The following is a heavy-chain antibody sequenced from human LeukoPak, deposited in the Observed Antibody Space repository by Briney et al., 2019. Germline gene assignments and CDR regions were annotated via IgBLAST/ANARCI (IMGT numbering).Heavy chain of an antibody. Sequence: PGGSLRLSCAASGFTFSSHWMHWVRQAPGKGLEWVSGISGSGDNTYYADSVKGRFTISRDNSKNTLYVQVNSLGTEDTAAYYCAKGSYYDSSGSFYFDYWGQGTLVTVSS. J-gene: IGHJ4*02. V-gene: IGHV3-23*01. D-gene: IGHD3-22*01. CDR1: GFTFSSHW. CDR3: AKGSYYDSSGSFYFDY. CDR2: ISGSGDNT.